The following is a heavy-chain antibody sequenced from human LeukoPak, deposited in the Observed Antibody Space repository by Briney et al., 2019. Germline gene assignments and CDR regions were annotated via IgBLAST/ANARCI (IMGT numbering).Heavy chain of an antibody. CDR1: GYSISSGYY. Sequence: SETLSHTCTVSGYSISSGYYWGWIRQPPGKGLEWIGSIYHSGSTYYNPSLKSRVTISVDTSKNQFSLKLSSVTAADTAVYYCARDRSSGYYPFFDYWGQGTLVTVSS. CDR2: IYHSGST. J-gene: IGHJ4*02. D-gene: IGHD3-22*01. V-gene: IGHV4-38-2*02. CDR3: ARDRSSGYYPFFDY.